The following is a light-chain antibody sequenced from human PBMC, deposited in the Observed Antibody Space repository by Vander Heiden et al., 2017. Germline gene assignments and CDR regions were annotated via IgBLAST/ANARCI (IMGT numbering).Light chain of an antibody. CDR2: GAS. J-gene: IGKJ3*01. V-gene: IGKV3-15*01. Sequence: EIVMPQSPATLSVSPGERATLSCRASQSVSNNLAWYQQKPGQAPRLLIYGASTRATGIPARFSGNGSGTEFTLTISSLQSEDFAVYYCQQYDNWPFTFGPGTKVDIK. CDR1: QSVSNN. CDR3: QQYDNWPFT.